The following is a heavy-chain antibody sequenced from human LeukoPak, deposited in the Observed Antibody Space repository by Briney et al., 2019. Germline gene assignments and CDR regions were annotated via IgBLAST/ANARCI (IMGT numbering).Heavy chain of an antibody. D-gene: IGHD6-13*01. CDR1: GFTFSSCA. Sequence: PGGSLRLSCAASGFTFSSCAMSWVRQAPGKGLEWVSSICGSGGSTYYADSVKGRFTISRDNSKNTLYLQMNSLRAEDTAVYYCAKVETAAAATLRGFDYWGQGTLVTVSS. CDR2: ICGSGGST. J-gene: IGHJ4*02. V-gene: IGHV3-23*01. CDR3: AKVETAAAATLRGFDY.